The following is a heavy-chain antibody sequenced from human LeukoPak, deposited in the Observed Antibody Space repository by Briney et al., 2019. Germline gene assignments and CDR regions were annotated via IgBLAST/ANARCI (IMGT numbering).Heavy chain of an antibody. CDR1: GVSISSSNSY. Sequence: SETLSLTCTVSGVSISSSNSYWGWIRQPPGKGLEWIASIYYTGNTYYNTSLKSRVTISIESSKNQISLKLSSVTAADTAVYYSARYGGDYYMDVWGKGTTVIVSS. CDR2: IYYTGNT. D-gene: IGHD4-23*01. J-gene: IGHJ6*03. V-gene: IGHV4-39*01. CDR3: ARYGGDYYMDV.